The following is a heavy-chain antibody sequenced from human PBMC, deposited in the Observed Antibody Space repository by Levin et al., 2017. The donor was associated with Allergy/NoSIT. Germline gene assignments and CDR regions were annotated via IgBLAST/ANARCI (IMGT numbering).Heavy chain of an antibody. Sequence: KPSETLSLTCTVSGGSISSANHYWGWIRQPPGKGLEWIGGIYYGASTYYNPSLKGRVTLSVDTSKNQFALKVTTVTAADAAVYYCVRLPKPRVGGTSYYYYLDVWGKGTTVTVAS. CDR2: IYYGAST. J-gene: IGHJ6*03. CDR3: VRLPKPRVGGTSYYYYLDV. CDR1: GGSISSANHY. D-gene: IGHD3-3*01. V-gene: IGHV4-39*01.